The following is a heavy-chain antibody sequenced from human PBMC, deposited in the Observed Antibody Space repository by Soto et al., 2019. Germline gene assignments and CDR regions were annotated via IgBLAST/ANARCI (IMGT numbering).Heavy chain of an antibody. Sequence: EVQLVESGGGLVQPGGSLRLSCAASGFTFSSYSMNWVRQAPGKGLEWVSYISSSSSTIYYADSVKGRFTISRDNAKSSLCLQRNGLRDEDTAVYYCAREGGSLNWFDPWGQGTLVTVSS. CDR1: GFTFSSYS. J-gene: IGHJ5*02. D-gene: IGHD1-26*01. CDR3: AREGGSLNWFDP. V-gene: IGHV3-48*02. CDR2: ISSSSSTI.